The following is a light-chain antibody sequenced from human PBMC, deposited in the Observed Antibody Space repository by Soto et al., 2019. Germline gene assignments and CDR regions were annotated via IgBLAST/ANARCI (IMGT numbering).Light chain of an antibody. CDR2: KAS. J-gene: IGKJ1*01. CDR1: HTISSW. CDR3: QQYSRHST. V-gene: IGKV1-5*03. Sequence: DIQITQSPSTLSGYVGDRVTITCRASHTISSWLAWYQQKPGKAPKLLIYKASTLKSGVPSRFSGSGSGTEFSLTISSLQPDDFATYYCQQYSRHSTFGQRTNVDIK.